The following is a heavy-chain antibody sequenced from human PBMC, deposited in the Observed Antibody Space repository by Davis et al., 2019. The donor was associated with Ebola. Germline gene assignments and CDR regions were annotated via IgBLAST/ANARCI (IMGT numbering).Heavy chain of an antibody. J-gene: IGHJ6*02. V-gene: IGHV3-11*01. CDR3: ARHITMVQGVITKYYYYYGMDV. D-gene: IGHD3-10*01. CDR2: ISSSGSTI. CDR1: GFTFSDYY. Sequence: GGSLRLSCAASGFTFSDYYMSWIRQAPGKGLEWVSYISSSGSTIYYADSVKGRFTISRDNAKKSLYLQMNSLRAEDTAVYYCARHITMVQGVITKYYYYYGMDVWGQGTTVNVSS.